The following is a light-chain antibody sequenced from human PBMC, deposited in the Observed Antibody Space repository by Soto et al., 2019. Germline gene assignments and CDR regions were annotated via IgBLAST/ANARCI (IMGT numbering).Light chain of an antibody. Sequence: HSDLTQPASLSGSPGQSITISCTGTSSDVGGYNYVSWYQHHPGKAPKLIIYDVTNRPSGVSNPFSGSKSGNTASLTISGLQPEDEADYYCSSYTTSNTRQIVFGTGTKVTVL. J-gene: IGLJ1*01. CDR2: DVT. CDR3: SSYTTSNTRQIV. CDR1: SSDVGGYNY. V-gene: IGLV2-14*03.